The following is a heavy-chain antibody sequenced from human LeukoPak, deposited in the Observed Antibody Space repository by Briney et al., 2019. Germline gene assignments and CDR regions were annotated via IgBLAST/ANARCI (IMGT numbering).Heavy chain of an antibody. D-gene: IGHD1-1*01. V-gene: IGHV3-30-3*01. CDR2: ISYDGSNK. CDR1: GFTFSSYA. CDR3: AKESTTDPEDGGFNP. Sequence: PGGSLRLSCAASGFTFSSYARNWVRQAPGKGLEWVAVISYDGSNKYYADSVKGRFTISRDNSKNTLYLQMNSLRAEDTAVYYCAKESTTDPEDGGFNPGGQGTLVTVSS. J-gene: IGHJ5*02.